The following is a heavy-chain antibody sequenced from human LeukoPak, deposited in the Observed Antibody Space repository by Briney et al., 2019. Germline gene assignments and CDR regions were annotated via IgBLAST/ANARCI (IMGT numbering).Heavy chain of an antibody. CDR2: INEVGSDK. CDR1: VFTFSSSW. D-gene: IGHD1-1*01. CDR3: ARHGNWAFDF. J-gene: IGHJ3*01. V-gene: IGHV3-7*04. Sequence: QPGGSLRLSCAASVFTFSSSWMSWVRQAPGKGLEWVATINEVGSDKQYMDSVKGRLPISRDNPKNSLYLQMNSPRAEDTAVYFCARHGNWAFDFWGQGTMVTVSS.